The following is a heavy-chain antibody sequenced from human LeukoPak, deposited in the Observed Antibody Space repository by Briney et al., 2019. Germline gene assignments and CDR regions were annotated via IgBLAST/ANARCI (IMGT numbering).Heavy chain of an antibody. V-gene: IGHV1-69*05. CDR3: AREQLDRPPRYAFDI. J-gene: IGHJ3*02. Sequence: GASVKVSCKASGGTFSSYAISWVRQAPGQGLEWMGGIIPIFGTANYAQKFQGRVTITTDESTSTAYMELSSLRSEDTAVYYCAREQLDRPPRYAFDIWGQGTMVTVSS. D-gene: IGHD6-6*01. CDR2: IIPIFGTA. CDR1: GGTFSSYA.